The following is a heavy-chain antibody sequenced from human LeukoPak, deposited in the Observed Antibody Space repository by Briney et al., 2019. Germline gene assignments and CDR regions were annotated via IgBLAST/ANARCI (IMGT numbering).Heavy chain of an antibody. D-gene: IGHD3-3*01. Sequence: GGSPRLSCAASGFTFSSYGMNWVRQAPGKGLEWVSYLSSTSNTIYYADSVKGRFTISRDNAKNSLYLQMNSLRAEDTAVYYCARDLKDFWSGYYVYYYYGMDVWGQGTTVTVSS. CDR2: LSSTSNTI. CDR1: GFTFSSYG. J-gene: IGHJ6*02. CDR3: ARDLKDFWSGYYVYYYYGMDV. V-gene: IGHV3-48*01.